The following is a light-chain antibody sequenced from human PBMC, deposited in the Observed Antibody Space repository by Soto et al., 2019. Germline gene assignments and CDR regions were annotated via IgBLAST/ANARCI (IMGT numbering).Light chain of an antibody. CDR1: NTDVKL. Sequence: QSVLTQPASVSGSPGQSITISCTGSNTDVKLVSWYQQHPNKAPKLVIYEDTRRPSGISNRFSGSRSGNTASLTISGLQAEDESDYYCCSNVGSSLVVVFGGGTKLTVL. J-gene: IGLJ2*01. V-gene: IGLV2-23*01. CDR3: CSNVGSSLVVV. CDR2: EDT.